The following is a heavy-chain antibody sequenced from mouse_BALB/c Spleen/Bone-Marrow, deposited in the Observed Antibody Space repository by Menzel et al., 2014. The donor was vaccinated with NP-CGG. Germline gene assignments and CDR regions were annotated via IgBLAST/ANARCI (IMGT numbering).Heavy chain of an antibody. V-gene: IGHV4-1*02. Sequence: EVKLLESGGGLVQPGGSLKLSCAASGFDFSGFWMGWVRRAPGKGLEWIGEINPNSRTINYTPSLKDRFIISRDNAKNTLYLQMSKVRSEDTAPYYSARLGYYGGFAYWGQGTLVTVSA. CDR3: ARLGYYGGFAY. CDR2: INPNSRTI. CDR1: GFDFSGFW. D-gene: IGHD2-3*01. J-gene: IGHJ3*01.